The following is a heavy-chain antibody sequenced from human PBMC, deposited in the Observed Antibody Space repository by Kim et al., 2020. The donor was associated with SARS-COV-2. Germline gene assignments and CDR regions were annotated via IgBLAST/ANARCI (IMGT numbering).Heavy chain of an antibody. J-gene: IGHJ6*02. D-gene: IGHD1-20*01. V-gene: IGHV1-69*01. Sequence: QKFQGRVTITADESTSTAYMELSSLRSEDTAVYYCARALITGTTPGGMDVWGQGTTVTVSS. CDR3: ARALITGTTPGGMDV.